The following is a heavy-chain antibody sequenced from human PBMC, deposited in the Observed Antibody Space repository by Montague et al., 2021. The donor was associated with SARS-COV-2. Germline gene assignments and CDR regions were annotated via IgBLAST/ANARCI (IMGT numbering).Heavy chain of an antibody. Sequence: YAISGDSVSSNSVAWGWIRQSPSRGLEWLGRTYYRSKWYSDYAPSVRCRLTVNPDASKNEFSLELNYVTPEDTAVYYCVRYSGWFYFDFWGQGTLVTVSS. CDR1: GDSVSSNSVA. J-gene: IGHJ4*02. V-gene: IGHV6-1*01. D-gene: IGHD6-19*01. CDR2: TYYRSKWYS. CDR3: VRYSGWFYFDF.